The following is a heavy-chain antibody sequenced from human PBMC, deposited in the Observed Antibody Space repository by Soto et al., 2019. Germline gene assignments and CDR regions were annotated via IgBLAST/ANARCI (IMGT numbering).Heavy chain of an antibody. J-gene: IGHJ4*02. CDR3: ARDLTTHDY. Sequence: EVQLLESGGGLVQPGGSLRLSCVGSGFTFSAHAITWFRQAPGKGLEWVSTLGTIGAFYADSVKGRFTISRDNSKNTVNLQMNSLRGEDTAIYYCARDLTTHDYWGQGTVVTVSS. CDR1: GFTFSAHA. V-gene: IGHV3-23*01. CDR2: LGTIGA.